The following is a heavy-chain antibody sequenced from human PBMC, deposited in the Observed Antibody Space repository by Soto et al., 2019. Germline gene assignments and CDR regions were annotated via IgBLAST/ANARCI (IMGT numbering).Heavy chain of an antibody. CDR3: ARDLNSDYDFWSGYSDYYYYYGMDV. CDR2: ISSSSSTI. J-gene: IGHJ6*02. D-gene: IGHD3-3*01. CDR1: GFTFSSYS. V-gene: IGHV3-48*02. Sequence: PGGSLRLSCAASGFTFSSYSMNWVRQAPGKGLEWVSYISSSSSTIYYADSVKGRFTISRDNAKNSLYLQMNSLRDEDTAVYYCARDLNSDYDFWSGYSDYYYYYGMDVWGQGTTVTV.